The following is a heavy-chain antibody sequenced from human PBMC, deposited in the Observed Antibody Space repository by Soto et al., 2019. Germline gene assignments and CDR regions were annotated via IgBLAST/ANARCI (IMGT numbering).Heavy chain of an antibody. CDR2: MNPNSGNT. CDR3: ARVSGGSYSGGNVGLDY. D-gene: IGHD1-26*01. J-gene: IGHJ4*02. V-gene: IGHV1-8*01. Sequence: QVQLVQSGAEVKKPGASVKVSCKASGYTFTSYDINWVRQATGQGLEWMGWMNPNSGNTGYAQKFQGRVTMTGNTPISTANMELSSLRSEDTAVYYCARVSGGSYSGGNVGLDYWGQGTLVTVSS. CDR1: GYTFTSYD.